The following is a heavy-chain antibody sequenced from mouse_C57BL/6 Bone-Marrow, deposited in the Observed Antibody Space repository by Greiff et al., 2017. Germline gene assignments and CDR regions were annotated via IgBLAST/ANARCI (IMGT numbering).Heavy chain of an antibody. J-gene: IGHJ3*01. D-gene: IGHD2-4*01. CDR1: GYTFTSYW. V-gene: IGHV1-69*01. CDR3: AAYDYDAY. CDR2: IDPSDSYT. Sequence: QVQLQQPGAELVMPGASVKLSCKASGYTFTSYWMHWVKQRPGQGLEWIGEIDPSDSYTNYNQKFKGKSTLTVDKSSSTAYMQLSILTSEDSAVYYCAAYDYDAYWGQGTLVTVSA.